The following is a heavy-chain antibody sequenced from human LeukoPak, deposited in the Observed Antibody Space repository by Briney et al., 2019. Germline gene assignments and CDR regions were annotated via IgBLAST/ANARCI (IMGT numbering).Heavy chain of an antibody. V-gene: IGHV3-30*02. CDR2: IRYNGDNK. CDR3: AKRVVIRSTDYFYYYIHV. J-gene: IGHJ6*03. Sequence: GGSLRLSCEASGFSFSDYGMHWVRQAPGKGLEWVAFIRYNGDNKYYADSVKGRFTVSRDNSQSTLYLQMNSLRVEDTAVYYCAKRVVIRSTDYFYYYIHVWGKGTTVAVSS. CDR1: GFSFSDYG. D-gene: IGHD3-3*01.